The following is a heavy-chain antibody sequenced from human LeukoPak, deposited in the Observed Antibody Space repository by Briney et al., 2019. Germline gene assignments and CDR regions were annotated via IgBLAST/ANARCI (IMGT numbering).Heavy chain of an antibody. CDR1: GYTFTSYY. D-gene: IGHD6-13*01. CDR2: INPSGGST. V-gene: IGHV1-46*01. CDR3: ARGAGRIAAAGDFDY. Sequence: ASVEVSCKASGYTFTSYYMHWARQAPGQGLEWMGIINPSGGSTSYAQKFQGRVTMTRDTSTSTVYMELSSLRSEDTAVYYCARGAGRIAAAGDFDYWGQGTLVTVSS. J-gene: IGHJ4*02.